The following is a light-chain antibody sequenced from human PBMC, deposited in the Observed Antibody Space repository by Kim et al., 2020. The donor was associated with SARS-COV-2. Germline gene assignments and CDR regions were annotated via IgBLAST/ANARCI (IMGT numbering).Light chain of an antibody. CDR2: DVS. Sequence: GQSITISCTGTSSDVGGYNYVSWYQQHLGKAPKLMIYDVSNRPSGISNRFSGSKSGNTASLTISGLEAEDEADYYCSSYTSSSTVVFGGGTKLTVL. CDR1: SSDVGGYNY. V-gene: IGLV2-14*03. CDR3: SSYTSSSTVV. J-gene: IGLJ2*01.